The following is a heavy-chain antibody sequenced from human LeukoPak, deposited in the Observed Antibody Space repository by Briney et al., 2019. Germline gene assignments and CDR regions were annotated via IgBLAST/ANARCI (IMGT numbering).Heavy chain of an antibody. J-gene: IGHJ6*02. Sequence: PGRSLRLSCAASGFTFDDYAMHWVRQAPGKGLEWVSGISWNSGSIGYADSVKGRFTISRDNAKNSLYLQMNSLRAEDTALYYCAKDIGDGYSGYDTHSGYSYYYGMDVWGQGTTVTVSS. CDR1: GFTFDDYA. CDR3: AKDIGDGYSGYDTHSGYSYYYGMDV. D-gene: IGHD5-12*01. CDR2: ISWNSGSI. V-gene: IGHV3-9*01.